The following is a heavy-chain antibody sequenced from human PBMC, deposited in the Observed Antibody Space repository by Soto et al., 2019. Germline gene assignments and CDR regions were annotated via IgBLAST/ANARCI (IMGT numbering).Heavy chain of an antibody. Sequence: SETLSLTCTVSGGSISSYYWSWIRQPPGKGLEWIGYIYYSGSTNYNPSLKSRVTISVDTSKNQFSLKLSSVTAADTAVYYCASQTGYCSSTSCYQHYYYYYMDVWGKGTTVTVSS. V-gene: IGHV4-59*01. CDR3: ASQTGYCSSTSCYQHYYYYYMDV. D-gene: IGHD2-2*01. CDR1: GGSISSYY. CDR2: IYYSGST. J-gene: IGHJ6*03.